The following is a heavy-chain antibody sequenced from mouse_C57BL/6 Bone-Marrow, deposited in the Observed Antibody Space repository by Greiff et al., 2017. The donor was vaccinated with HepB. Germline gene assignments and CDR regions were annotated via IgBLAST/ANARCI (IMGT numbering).Heavy chain of an antibody. J-gene: IGHJ4*01. CDR3: ARCYYGSSYGYYAMDY. D-gene: IGHD1-1*01. CDR2: IDPANGNT. Sequence: VQLKESVAELVRPGASVKLSCTASGFNIKNTYMHWVKQRPEQGLEWIGRIDPANGNTKYAPKFQGKATITADTSSNTAYLQLSSLTSEDTAIYYCARCYYGSSYGYYAMDYWGQGTSVTVSS. CDR1: GFNIKNTY. V-gene: IGHV14-3*01.